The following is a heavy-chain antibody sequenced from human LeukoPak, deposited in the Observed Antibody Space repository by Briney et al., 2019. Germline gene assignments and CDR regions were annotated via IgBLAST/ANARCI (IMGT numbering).Heavy chain of an antibody. V-gene: IGHV4-61*02. CDR1: GGSITSAGYP. J-gene: IGHJ4*02. CDR3: ARDGGRDGYNLFDY. CDR2: IYSSGST. Sequence: SETLSLTCTVSGGSITSAGYPWGWIRQPAGKGLEWIGRIYSSGSTNSNPSLKSRVTISVDTSKNQFSLKLSSVTAADTAVYYCARDGGRDGYNLFDYWGQGTLVTVSS. D-gene: IGHD5-24*01.